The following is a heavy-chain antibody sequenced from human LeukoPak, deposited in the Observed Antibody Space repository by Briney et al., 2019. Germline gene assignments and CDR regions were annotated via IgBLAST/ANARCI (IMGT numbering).Heavy chain of an antibody. CDR3: ASEGDFVDRSWFGH. J-gene: IGHJ5*02. CDR1: AASFTTYD. CDR2: ILPFFSTA. V-gene: IGHV1-69*06. D-gene: IGHD5-12*01. Sequence: SVTLSCTLSAASFTTYDSSWVRQAPGHGLEWMGRILPFFSTAIYAQRVPGRVTITAHKPTTPSYMQLSSLRSEDTSVYYCASEGDFVDRSWFGHWGQGTLVTVSS.